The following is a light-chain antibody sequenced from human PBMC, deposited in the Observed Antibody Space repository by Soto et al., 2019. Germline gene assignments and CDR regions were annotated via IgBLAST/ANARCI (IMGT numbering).Light chain of an antibody. CDR3: AAWDDSLNAYYV. CDR2: SNN. V-gene: IGLV1-44*01. CDR1: SSNIGSNT. J-gene: IGLJ1*01. Sequence: QSVLTQPPSASGTPGQRVTISCSGSSSNIGSNTVNWYQQLPGTAPKLLIYSNNQRPSGVPDRFSGSKSDTSATLAISGLQSEDEADYYCAAWDDSLNAYYVFGTGTKVTVL.